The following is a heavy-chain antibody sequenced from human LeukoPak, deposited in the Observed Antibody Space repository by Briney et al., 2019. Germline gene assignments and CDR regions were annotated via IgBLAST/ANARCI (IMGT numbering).Heavy chain of an antibody. Sequence: GASVEVSCKASGYTFTSYGISWVRQAPGQGLERMGWISAYNGNTNYAQKLQGRVTITADESTSTAYMELSSLRSEDTAVYYCARGPLVPAYYYYYYYMDVWGKGTTVTVSS. CDR1: GYTFTSYG. D-gene: IGHD2-8*02. J-gene: IGHJ6*03. CDR3: ARGPLVPAYYYYYYYMDV. V-gene: IGHV1-18*01. CDR2: ISAYNGNT.